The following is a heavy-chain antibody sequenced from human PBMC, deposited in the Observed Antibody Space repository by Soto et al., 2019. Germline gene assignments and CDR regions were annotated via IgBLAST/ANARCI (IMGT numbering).Heavy chain of an antibody. CDR3: ARDEGGPDV. V-gene: IGHV3-74*01. J-gene: IGHJ6*02. CDR1: GFTFSNSL. CDR2: VNNDGIKT. Sequence: GGSLRLSCRASGFTFSNSLLPWVRQAPGKGLVWFALVNNDGIKTAYADFVKGRFTISRDNSRNMLYMQMYSLRVGDTAVYYCARDEGGPDVWGQGATVTVSS.